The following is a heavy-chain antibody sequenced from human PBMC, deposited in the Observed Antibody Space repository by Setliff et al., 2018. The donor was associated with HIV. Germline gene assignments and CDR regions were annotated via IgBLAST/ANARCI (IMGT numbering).Heavy chain of an antibody. CDR1: DSGTYY. V-gene: IGHV4-4*07. CDR2: VSSRGDT. Sequence: PSETLSLTCTVSDSGTYYWSWIRQPAGKGLEWIGRVSSRGDTNYNPSLKSRVTISVDTSANQFSLKLSSVTAADTAVYYCARDGYSSSWYVISGSFDYWGQGILVTVS. D-gene: IGHD6-13*01. CDR3: ARDGYSSSWYVISGSFDY. J-gene: IGHJ4*02.